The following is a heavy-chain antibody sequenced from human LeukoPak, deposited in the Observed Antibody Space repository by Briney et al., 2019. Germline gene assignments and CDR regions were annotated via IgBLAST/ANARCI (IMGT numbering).Heavy chain of an antibody. CDR3: ARGTGRDGYTIDY. D-gene: IGHD5-24*01. Sequence: ASVKVSCKASGYTFTSYYMHWVRQAPGQGLEWMGIINLSGGTTYYAQKFQGRVTMTNDTSISTAYMELSRLRSDDTAVYYCARGTGRDGYTIDYWGQGTLVTVSS. CDR2: INLSGGTT. CDR1: GYTFTSYY. V-gene: IGHV1-46*01. J-gene: IGHJ4*02.